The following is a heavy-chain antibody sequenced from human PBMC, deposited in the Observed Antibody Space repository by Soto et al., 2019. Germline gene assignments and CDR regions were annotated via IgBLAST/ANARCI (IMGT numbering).Heavy chain of an antibody. J-gene: IGHJ6*02. CDR2: TSCDGSIN. V-gene: IGHV3-30*04. Sequence: GGSLRLSCSGSVFSFGSYEMHWVRQAPGKGLEWVTVTSCDGSINYYADSVKGRFTMSRDNSKNLLYLQMNSLRTEDTAVYYCVIRSTVSYYAGDVLRQWTTGTV. CDR1: VFSFGSYE. D-gene: IGHD4-17*01. CDR3: VIRSTVSYYAGDV.